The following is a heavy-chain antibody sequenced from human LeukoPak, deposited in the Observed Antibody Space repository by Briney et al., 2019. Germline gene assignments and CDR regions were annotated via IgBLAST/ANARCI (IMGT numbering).Heavy chain of an antibody. CDR3: ARGRQDVTMIVVIMTAVSYYLDV. CDR2: INHSGST. Sequence: SETLSLTCAVYGGSFSGYYWSWIRQPPGKGLEWIGEINHSGSTNYNPSLKSRVTISVDTSKNQFSLTLSSVTAADTAVYYCARGRQDVTMIVVIMTAVSYYLDVWGKGTTVTVS. CDR1: GGSFSGYY. D-gene: IGHD3-22*01. J-gene: IGHJ6*03. V-gene: IGHV4-34*01.